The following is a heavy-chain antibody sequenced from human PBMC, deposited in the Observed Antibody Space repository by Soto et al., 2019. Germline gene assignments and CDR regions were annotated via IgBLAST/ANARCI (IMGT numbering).Heavy chain of an antibody. V-gene: IGHV3-7*03. CDR1: GFFFRGYW. Sequence: EVQLVESGGGLVQPGGSLRLSCRAAGFFFRGYWMSWVRQAPGKGLEWVANIKQDGSETYYVDSVKGRFTISRDNAKNSLYLQMNSLRAEDTAVYYCARDPNYSTVTTKGNYYYGLDLWGQGTTVTVSS. CDR3: ARDPNYSTVTTKGNYYYGLDL. CDR2: IKQDGSET. D-gene: IGHD4-17*01. J-gene: IGHJ6*02.